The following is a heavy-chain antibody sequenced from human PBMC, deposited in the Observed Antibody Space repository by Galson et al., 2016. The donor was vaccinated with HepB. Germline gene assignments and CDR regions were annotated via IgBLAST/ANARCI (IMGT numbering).Heavy chain of an antibody. CDR2: LNHSGST. CDR3: ARVMTTVRRRFGRTLTSYAMDV. CDR1: GGSFSGYY. D-gene: IGHD4-11*01. V-gene: IGHV4-34*01. Sequence: ETLSLTCAVYGGSFSGYYWSWIRQSPGKGLEWIGELNHSGSTNYNPSLNNQVTISVVASKNQFSLKMSAVTAADTAVYYCARVMTTVRRRFGRTLTSYAMDVWGQGTTVTVSS. J-gene: IGHJ6*02.